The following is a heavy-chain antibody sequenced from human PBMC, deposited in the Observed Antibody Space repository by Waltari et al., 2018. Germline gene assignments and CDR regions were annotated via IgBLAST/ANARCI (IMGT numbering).Heavy chain of an antibody. D-gene: IGHD3-3*01. CDR2: SVSIFCTA. Sequence: QVQLVQSGAEVKKPGSSVKVSCKASGGTFSRYAISWVRQAPGQGLEWMGGSVSIFCTANCAQNVQSRVTITADEHTNTAYAELSGPRSEDMAVYYCSRGDSMTIYGVVRDYYYMDVRGKGTTVTVSS. J-gene: IGHJ6*03. CDR1: GGTFSRYA. CDR3: SRGDSMTIYGVVRDYYYMDV. V-gene: IGHV1-69*01.